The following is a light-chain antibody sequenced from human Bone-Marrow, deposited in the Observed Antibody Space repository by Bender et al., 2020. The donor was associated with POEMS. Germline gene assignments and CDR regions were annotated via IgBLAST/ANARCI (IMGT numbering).Light chain of an antibody. Sequence: QSVLTQPPSASGTPGQRVTISCSGSNSNIGTNAVNWYQQFPGTAPKLLIYSDNQRPSGVPDRFYAFKSGTSASLAISGLQSEDEADYYCQSHDGSQRVFGGGTKLTVL. CDR2: SDN. CDR3: QSHDGSQRV. J-gene: IGLJ3*02. CDR1: NSNIGTNA. V-gene: IGLV1-44*01.